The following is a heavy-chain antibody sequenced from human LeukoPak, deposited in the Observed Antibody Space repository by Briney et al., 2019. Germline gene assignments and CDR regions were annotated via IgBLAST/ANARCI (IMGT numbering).Heavy chain of an antibody. V-gene: IGHV5-51*01. D-gene: IGHD3-10*01. CDR1: GYSFTTYW. Sequence: PGESLKISCKGSGYSFTTYWIGWVRQMPGKGLEWMGIIYPGDSDARYSPSFQGQATISADKSISTAYLQWSSLKASDTAMYYCARSITMVRGVIIAQYYFDYWGQGTLVTVSS. CDR2: IYPGDSDA. J-gene: IGHJ4*02. CDR3: ARSITMVRGVIIAQYYFDY.